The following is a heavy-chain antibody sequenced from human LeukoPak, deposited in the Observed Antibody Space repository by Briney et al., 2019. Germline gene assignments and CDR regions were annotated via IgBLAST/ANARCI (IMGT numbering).Heavy chain of an antibody. CDR2: IYTSGST. D-gene: IGHD5-18*01. CDR3: ARDDTAMVPDY. V-gene: IGHV4-61*02. CDR1: GGSISSGSYY. Sequence: SQTLSLTCTVSGGSISSGSYYWSWIRQPAGKGLEWIGRIYTSGSTNYNPSLKSRVTISVDTSKNQFSLKLSSVTAADTAVYYCARDDTAMVPDYWGQGTLVTVSS. J-gene: IGHJ4*02.